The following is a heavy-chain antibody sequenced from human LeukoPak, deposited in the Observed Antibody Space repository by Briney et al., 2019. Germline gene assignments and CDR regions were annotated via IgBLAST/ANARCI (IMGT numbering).Heavy chain of an antibody. CDR3: ASQSLERYSGSWYYFDY. Sequence: PSETLSLTCTVSGGSISSSSYYWGWIRQPPGKGLEWIGSIYYSGSTYYNPSLKSRVTISVDTSKNQFSLKLSSVTAADTAVYYCASQSLERYSGSWYYFDYWGQGTLVTVSS. V-gene: IGHV4-39*01. CDR1: GGSISSSSYY. CDR2: IYYSGST. J-gene: IGHJ4*02. D-gene: IGHD6-13*01.